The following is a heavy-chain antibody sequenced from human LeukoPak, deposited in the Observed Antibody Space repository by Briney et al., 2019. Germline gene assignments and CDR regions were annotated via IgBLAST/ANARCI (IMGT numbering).Heavy chain of an antibody. D-gene: IGHD5-24*01. CDR1: GGSISSYY. CDR3: ARLVEMAYFDY. Sequence: SETLSLTCTVSGGSISSYYWSWIRQPPGKGLEWIGYIYTSGSTNYNPSLKSRVTISVDTSKNQFSLKLSSVTAADTAVYYCARLVEMAYFDYWGQGTLVTVSS. CDR2: IYTSGST. V-gene: IGHV4-4*09. J-gene: IGHJ4*02.